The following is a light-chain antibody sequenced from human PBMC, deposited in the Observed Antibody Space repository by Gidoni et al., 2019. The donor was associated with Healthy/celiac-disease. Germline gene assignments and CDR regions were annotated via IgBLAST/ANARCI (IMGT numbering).Light chain of an antibody. CDR3: QQFNGYPD. Sequence: AIQLTQSPSSLSASVGDRVTITCRASQGISSALAWYQQKPGKAPKLLIYDASSLESGVPSRFSGSGSGTDFTLTISSLQPEDFATYYCQQFNGYPDFGQGTRLEIK. CDR2: DAS. V-gene: IGKV1-13*02. J-gene: IGKJ5*01. CDR1: QGISSA.